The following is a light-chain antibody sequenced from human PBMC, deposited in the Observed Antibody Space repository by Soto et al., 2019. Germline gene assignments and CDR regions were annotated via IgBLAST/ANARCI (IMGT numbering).Light chain of an antibody. CDR2: ANT. V-gene: IGLV2-14*03. Sequence: QSALTQPASVSGSPGQSITISCTGTSSDIGAYNYVSWYQQYPGKAPKLLIYANTNRPSGVPDRFSGSKSGTSASLAITGLQAEDEADYYCQSYDSSLSGSNWVFGGGTKLTVL. CDR3: QSYDSSLSGSNWV. CDR1: SSDIGAYNY. J-gene: IGLJ3*02.